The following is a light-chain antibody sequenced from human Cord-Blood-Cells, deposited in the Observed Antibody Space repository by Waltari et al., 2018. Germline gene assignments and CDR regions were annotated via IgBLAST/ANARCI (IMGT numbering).Light chain of an antibody. CDR3: CSYAGSSRV. J-gene: IGLJ3*02. V-gene: IGLV2-23*01. Sequence: QSALTQPASVSGSPGQSITISCTGTSSDVGSYNLVSWYQQHPGKAPKLMIYEGSKRPSGVSNRVSGSKSGNTASLTISVLQAEDEADYYCCSYAGSSRVFGGGTKLTVL. CDR1: SSDVGSYNL. CDR2: EGS.